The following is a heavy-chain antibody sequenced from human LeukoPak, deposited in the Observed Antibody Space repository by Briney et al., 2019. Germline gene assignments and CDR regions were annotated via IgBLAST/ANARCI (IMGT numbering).Heavy chain of an antibody. J-gene: IGHJ4*02. CDR3: ARDRALLRYFDWSMGY. D-gene: IGHD3-9*01. V-gene: IGHV1-2*02. CDR1: GYTFTGYY. Sequence: ASVKVSCKASGYTFTGYYMHWVRQAPGQGLEWMGWINPNSGGTNYAQKFQGRVTMTRDTSISTAYMELSRLRSDDTAVYYCARDRALLRYFDWSMGYWGQGTLVTVPS. CDR2: INPNSGGT.